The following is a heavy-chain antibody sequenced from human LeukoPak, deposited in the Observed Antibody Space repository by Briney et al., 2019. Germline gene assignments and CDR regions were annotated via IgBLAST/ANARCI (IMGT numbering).Heavy chain of an antibody. J-gene: IGHJ5*02. D-gene: IGHD6-13*01. CDR2: ISPNNGDT. CDR3: ARAYRSSWYANWFDP. CDR1: GYTFTRYV. Sequence: GASVKVSCKTSGYTFTRYVINWVRQAPGQGLEWMGWISPNNGDTNYTQKDQGRVTMTTDTSTSTAYMELRSLRFDDTAVYFCARAYRSSWYANWFDPWGQGTLVTVSS. V-gene: IGHV1-18*01.